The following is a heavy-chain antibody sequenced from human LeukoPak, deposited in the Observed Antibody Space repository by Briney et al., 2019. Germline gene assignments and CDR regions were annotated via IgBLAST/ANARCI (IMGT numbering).Heavy chain of an antibody. D-gene: IGHD5-18*01. CDR2: IYYSGST. V-gene: IGHV4-39*07. CDR1: GGSISSSSYY. J-gene: IGHJ4*02. Sequence: SETLSLTCTVSGGSISSSSYYWGWIRQPPGKGLEWIGSIYYSGSTYYNPSLKSRVTISVDTSKNQFSLKLSSVTAADTAVYYCARRGYSYLSDYWGQGTLVTVSS. CDR3: ARRGYSYLSDY.